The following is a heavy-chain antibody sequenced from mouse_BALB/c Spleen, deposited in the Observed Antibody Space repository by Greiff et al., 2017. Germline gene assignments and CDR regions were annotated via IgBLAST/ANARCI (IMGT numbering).Heavy chain of an antibody. D-gene: IGHD1-1*01. J-gene: IGHJ2*01. CDR1: GYTFTSYW. CDR2: INPSTGYT. Sequence: QVQLQQSGAELAKPGASVKMSCKASGYTFTSYWMHWVKQRPGQVLEWIGYINPSTGYTEYNQKFKDKATLTADKSSSTAYMQLSSLTSEDSAVYYCARGGLRYYFDYWGQGTTLTVSS. CDR3: ARGGLRYYFDY. V-gene: IGHV1-7*01.